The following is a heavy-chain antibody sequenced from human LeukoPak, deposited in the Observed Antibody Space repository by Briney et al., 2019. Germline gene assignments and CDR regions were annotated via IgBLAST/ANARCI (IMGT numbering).Heavy chain of an antibody. CDR1: GGSISSSSHY. V-gene: IGHV4-39*01. D-gene: IGHD1-26*01. Sequence: PSETLSLTCTVSGGSISSSSHYWGWIRQPPGKGLEWIGRIYYSGSTYCNPSLKSRVNISVDTSKNQFSLKLSSVTAADTAVHYCARIVGPIYFDYWGQGTLVTVSS. CDR2: IYYSGST. J-gene: IGHJ4*02. CDR3: ARIVGPIYFDY.